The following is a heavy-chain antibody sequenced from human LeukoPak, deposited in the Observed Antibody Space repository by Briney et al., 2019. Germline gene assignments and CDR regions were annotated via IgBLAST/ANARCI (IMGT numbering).Heavy chain of an antibody. CDR2: INHSGST. Sequence: SETLSLTCAVYGGSFSGYYWSWIRQPPGKGLEWIGEINHSGSTNYNPSLKSRVTISVDTSKNQFSLKLSSVTAADTAVYYCARHLYGTGYYYYYMDVWGKGTTVTISS. CDR1: GGSFSGYY. D-gene: IGHD3-16*01. V-gene: IGHV4-34*01. J-gene: IGHJ6*03. CDR3: ARHLYGTGYYYYYMDV.